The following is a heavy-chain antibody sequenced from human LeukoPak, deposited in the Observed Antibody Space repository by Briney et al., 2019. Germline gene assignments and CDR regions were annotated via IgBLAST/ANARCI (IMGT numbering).Heavy chain of an antibody. V-gene: IGHV3-23*01. J-gene: IGHJ4*02. CDR2: ISGSGGST. D-gene: IGHD2-15*01. CDR1: GFTFSSYA. Sequence: GGSLRLSCAASGFTFSSYAMSWVRQAPGKGLEWVSAISGSGGSTYYADSVKGRFTISRDNSKNTLHLQMNSLRAEDTAVYYCAKDVWDIVVVVAAPVDYWGQGTLVTVSS. CDR3: AKDVWDIVVVVAAPVDY.